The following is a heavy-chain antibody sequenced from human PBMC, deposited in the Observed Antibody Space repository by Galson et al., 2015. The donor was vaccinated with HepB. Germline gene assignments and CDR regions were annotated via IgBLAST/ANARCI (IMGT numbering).Heavy chain of an antibody. J-gene: IGHJ4*02. CDR2: INQDGSEK. CDR3: ARDLRAVTTVY. D-gene: IGHD4-17*01. CDR1: GFTFSNYR. Sequence: SLRLSCAASGFTFSNYRMNWVRQAPGKGLEWVAYINQDGSEKYYVDSVKGRFTISRDNAKNSLYLQMNSLRAEDTAVYYCARDLRAVTTVYWGQGTLVTVSS. V-gene: IGHV3-7*01.